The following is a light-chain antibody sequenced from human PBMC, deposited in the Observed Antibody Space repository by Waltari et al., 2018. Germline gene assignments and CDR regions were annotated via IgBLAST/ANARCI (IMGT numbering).Light chain of an antibody. Sequence: QSVLTQPPSASGTPGQRVTISCSGSSSNIGSNTVNWYQQPPGTAPNLLIYSNNQRPAGVPDRFSGSKSGTAASLASSGLQSEDEADYYCAAWDDSLNGLYVFGTGTKVTVL. CDR2: SNN. CDR3: AAWDDSLNGLYV. V-gene: IGLV1-44*01. CDR1: SSNIGSNT. J-gene: IGLJ1*01.